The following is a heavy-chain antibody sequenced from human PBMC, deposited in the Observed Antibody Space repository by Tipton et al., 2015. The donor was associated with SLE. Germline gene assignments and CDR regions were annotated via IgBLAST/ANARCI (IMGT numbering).Heavy chain of an antibody. V-gene: IGHV4-61*08. J-gene: IGHJ6*02. CDR3: ARDPVIGENYYGMDV. CDR1: GGSISSGGYY. CDR2: IYYSGST. D-gene: IGHD2-21*01. Sequence: TLSLTCTVSGGSISSGGYYWSWIRQPPGKGLEWIGYIYYSGSTNYNPSLKSRVTISVDTSKNQFSLKLSSVTAADTAVYYCARDPVIGENYYGMDVWGQGTTVTVS.